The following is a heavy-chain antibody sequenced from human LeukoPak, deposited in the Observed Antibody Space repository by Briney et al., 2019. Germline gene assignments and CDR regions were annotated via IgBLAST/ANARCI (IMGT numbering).Heavy chain of an antibody. D-gene: IGHD1-26*01. Sequence: PSETLSLTCTVSGGSISTYSWSWIRQPPGKGLQWIGYIYYSGSTNYNPSPKSRVTISVDTSKNQFSLKLSSVTAADTAVYYCARSYSGSYDYWGQGTLVTVSS. V-gene: IGHV4-59*01. J-gene: IGHJ4*02. CDR1: GGSISTYS. CDR2: IYYSGST. CDR3: ARSYSGSYDY.